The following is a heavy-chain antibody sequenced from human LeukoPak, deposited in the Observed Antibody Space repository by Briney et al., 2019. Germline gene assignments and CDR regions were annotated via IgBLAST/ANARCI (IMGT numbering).Heavy chain of an antibody. Sequence: PSETLSLTCTVSGGSISSYYWSWIRQPPGKGLEWIGYIYTSGSTNYNPSLKSRVTISVDTSKDQFSLKLSSVTAADTAVYYCARHYYDSSGPAAFDIRGQGTMVTVSS. V-gene: IGHV4-4*09. CDR3: ARHYYDSSGPAAFDI. CDR1: GGSISSYY. D-gene: IGHD3-22*01. CDR2: IYTSGST. J-gene: IGHJ3*02.